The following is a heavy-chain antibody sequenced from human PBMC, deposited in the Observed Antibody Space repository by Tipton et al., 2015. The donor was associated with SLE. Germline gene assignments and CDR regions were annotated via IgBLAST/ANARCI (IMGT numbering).Heavy chain of an antibody. J-gene: IGHJ3*02. V-gene: IGHV1-18*01. Sequence: QSGPEMKKPGASVKVSCKASGYTFTSYGISWVRQAPGQGLEWMGWISAYNGNTNYAQKLQGRVTMTTDTSTSTAYMELRSLRSDDTAVYYCARESRRYSGSPGAFDIWGQGTMVTVSS. D-gene: IGHD1-26*01. CDR1: GYTFTSYG. CDR2: ISAYNGNT. CDR3: ARESRRYSGSPGAFDI.